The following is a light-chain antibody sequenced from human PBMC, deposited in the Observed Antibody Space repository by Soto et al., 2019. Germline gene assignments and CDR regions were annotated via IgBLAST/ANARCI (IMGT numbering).Light chain of an antibody. J-gene: IGKJ5*01. CDR1: QSVTKNN. CDR3: QQRSNWPPT. V-gene: IGKV3-11*01. Sequence: DTVVAQSPGTVSLSPGERVSLSCMASQSVTKNNLNWYQQKPGQAPRLLIYGASIRATGIPDRFSGSGSGTDFPLTISSLEPEDFAVYYCQQRSNWPPTFAEGTRLEIK. CDR2: GAS.